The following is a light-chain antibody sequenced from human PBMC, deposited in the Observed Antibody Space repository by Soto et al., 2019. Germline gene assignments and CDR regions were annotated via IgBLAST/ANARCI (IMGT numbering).Light chain of an antibody. CDR1: QTISSW. Sequence: DIQMTQSPSTLSGSVGDRVTITCRASQTISSWLAWYQQKPGKAPKLLIYKASTLKSGVPSRFSGSGSGTEFPLTIICLQPDDFATYYCQHYNSYSEAFGQGTKVELK. CDR3: QHYNSYSEA. CDR2: KAS. V-gene: IGKV1-5*03. J-gene: IGKJ1*01.